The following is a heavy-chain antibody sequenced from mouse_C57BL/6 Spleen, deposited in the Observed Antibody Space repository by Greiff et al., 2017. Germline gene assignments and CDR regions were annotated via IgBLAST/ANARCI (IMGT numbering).Heavy chain of an antibody. CDR3: AKGYLLWSHYAMDY. CDR2: IWRGGST. CDR1: GFSLTSYG. J-gene: IGHJ4*01. Sequence: VQLVESGPGLVQPSQSLSITCTVSGFSLTSYGVHWVRQSPGKGLEWLGVIWRGGSTDYNAAFMSRLSITKDNSKSQVFFKMNSLQADDTAIYYCAKGYLLWSHYAMDYWGQGTSVTVSS. D-gene: IGHD2-1*01. V-gene: IGHV2-5*01.